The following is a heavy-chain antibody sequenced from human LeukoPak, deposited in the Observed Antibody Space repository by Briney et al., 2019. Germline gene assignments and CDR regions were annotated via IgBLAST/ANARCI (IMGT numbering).Heavy chain of an antibody. CDR2: INQDGSKE. Sequence: GGSLRLSCAASGFTFSNYWMNWVRQAPGKGLEWVANINQDGSKEYSVDSVKGRFTITRENAKNSLYLQMHSLRAEDTAVYYCARINRQRSITMIEALDYYFMDVWGKGTTVTVSS. CDR3: ARINRQRSITMIEALDYYFMDV. D-gene: IGHD3-22*01. J-gene: IGHJ6*03. CDR1: GFTFSNYW. V-gene: IGHV3-7*01.